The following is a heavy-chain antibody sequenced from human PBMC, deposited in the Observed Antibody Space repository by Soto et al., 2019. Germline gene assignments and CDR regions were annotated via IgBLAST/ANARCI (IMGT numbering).Heavy chain of an antibody. J-gene: IGHJ4*01. CDR1: GGSISSGDYY. CDR2: IYYSGST. D-gene: IGHD1-1*01. Sequence: SETLSLTCTVSGGSISSGDYYWSWIHQPPGKGLEWIGYIYYSGSTYYNPSLKSRVTISVETSKNQFSLKLSSVTAADTAVYYCARGNSEEVLSYFEYWGDGNMVHGSS. V-gene: IGHV4-30-4*01. CDR3: ARGNSEEVLSYFEY.